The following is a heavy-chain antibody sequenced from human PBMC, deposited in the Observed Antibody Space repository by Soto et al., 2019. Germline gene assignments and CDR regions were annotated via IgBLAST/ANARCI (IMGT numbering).Heavy chain of an antibody. D-gene: IGHD5-18*01. J-gene: IGHJ6*02. CDR2: ISGSGGST. V-gene: IGHV3-23*01. Sequence: EVQLLESGGGLVQPGGSLRLSCVASGFTFSSYAMSWVRQAPGKGLEWVSAISGSGGSTYYADSVKGRFTISRDNSKNTLYLQMNSLRAEDTAVYYCAKDRGYSYGANYGMDVWGQGTTVTVSS. CDR1: GFTFSSYA. CDR3: AKDRGYSYGANYGMDV.